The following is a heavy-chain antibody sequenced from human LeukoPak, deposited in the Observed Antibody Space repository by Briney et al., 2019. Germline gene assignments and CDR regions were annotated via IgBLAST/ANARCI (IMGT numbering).Heavy chain of an antibody. V-gene: IGHV5-51*01. J-gene: IGHJ4*02. Sequence: GESLKISCKGSGYSFSNYWIGWVRQMPGKGLEWMGIIYPGESEARYGPSVQGQVTISADKSITTAYLQWSSLKASDTAMYYCAKLGAYSGSWYGFFDYWGQGTLVAVSS. CDR3: AKLGAYSGSWYGFFDY. CDR2: IYPGESEA. CDR1: GYSFSNYW. D-gene: IGHD6-13*01.